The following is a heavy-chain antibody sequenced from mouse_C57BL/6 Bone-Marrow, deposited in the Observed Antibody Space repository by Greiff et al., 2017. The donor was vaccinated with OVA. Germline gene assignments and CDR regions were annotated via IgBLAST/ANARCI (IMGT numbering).Heavy chain of an antibody. J-gene: IGHJ4*01. V-gene: IGHV5-17*03. CDR2: ISSGSSTI. CDR1: GFTFSDYG. Sequence: DVKLVESGGGLVKPGGSLKLSCAASGFTFSDYGMHWVRQAPEKGLEWVAYISSGSSTIYYADTVKGRFTISRDTAKNTLYLEMSSLRSEDTAMYYCATMDYWGQGTSVTVSS. CDR3: ATMDY.